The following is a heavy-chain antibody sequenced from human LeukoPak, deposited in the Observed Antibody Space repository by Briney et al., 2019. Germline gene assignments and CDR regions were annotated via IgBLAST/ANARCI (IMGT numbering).Heavy chain of an antibody. V-gene: IGHV3-30*03. CDR2: ISNDGSNK. CDR1: GFTFSSYG. D-gene: IGHD3-22*01. CDR3: ARGLAYNYDSSAYFLDY. J-gene: IGHJ4*02. Sequence: GGSLRLSCAASGFTFSSYGMSWVRQAPGKGLEWVAVISNDGSNKYYADSVKGRFTISRDNSKNTLYLQMNSLRAEDTAVYYCARGLAYNYDSSAYFLDYWGQGTLVTVSS.